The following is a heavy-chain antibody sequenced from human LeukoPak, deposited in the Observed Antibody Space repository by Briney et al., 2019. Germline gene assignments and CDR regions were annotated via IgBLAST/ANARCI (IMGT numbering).Heavy chain of an antibody. CDR1: GGSISSSSYY. CDR2: IFHTATT. CDR3: ARVITVRGVIFDY. D-gene: IGHD3-16*01. V-gene: IGHV4-39*07. J-gene: IGHJ4*02. Sequence: SETLSLTCTVSGGSISSSSYYGAWIRQPPGKGLEWIGSIFHTATTYYNPSLRSRVTISVDTSKNQFSLKLSSVTAADTAVYYCARVITVRGVIFDYWGQGTLVTVSS.